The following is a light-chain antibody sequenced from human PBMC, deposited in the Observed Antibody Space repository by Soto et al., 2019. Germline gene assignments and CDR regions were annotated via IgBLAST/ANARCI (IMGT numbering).Light chain of an antibody. CDR3: CSYAGSSTLV. CDR1: SSDVGSYNL. CDR2: EGS. Sequence: QSVLTQPASVSGSPGQSITISCTGTSSDVGSYNLVSWYQQHPGKAPKLMIYEGSKRPSGVSNRFSGSKSGNTASLTIPGLQAEDEADYYCCSYAGSSTLVFGGGTKVTVL. V-gene: IGLV2-23*01. J-gene: IGLJ2*01.